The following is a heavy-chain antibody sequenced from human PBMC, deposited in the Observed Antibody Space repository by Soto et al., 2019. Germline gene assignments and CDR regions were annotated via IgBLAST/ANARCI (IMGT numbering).Heavy chain of an antibody. CDR2: IIPIFGTA. Sequence: QVQLVQSGAEVKKPGSSVKVSCKASGGTFSSYAISWVRQAPGQGLEWMGGIIPIFGTANYAQKFQGRVTITADESTSTAYMELSSLRSEDTAVYYCSTGTHVNYYNGMDAWGQGTTVTVSS. J-gene: IGHJ6*02. D-gene: IGHD1-1*01. V-gene: IGHV1-69*12. CDR3: STGTHVNYYNGMDA. CDR1: GGTFSSYA.